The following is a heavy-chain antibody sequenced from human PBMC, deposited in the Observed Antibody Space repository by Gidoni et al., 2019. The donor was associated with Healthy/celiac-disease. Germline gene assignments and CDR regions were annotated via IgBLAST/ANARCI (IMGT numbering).Heavy chain of an antibody. V-gene: IGHV4-31*03. CDR2: IYYSGST. CDR3: ARASGWYAALFDY. J-gene: IGHJ4*02. CDR1: GGSISSGGYY. D-gene: IGHD6-19*01. Sequence: QVQLQESGPGLVKPSRTLSLTCTFSGGSISSGGYYWRWIRQHPGKGLEWIGYIYYSGSTYYNPALKSRVTISVDTSKNQFSLKLSSVTAADTAVYYCARASGWYAALFDYWGQGTLVTVSS.